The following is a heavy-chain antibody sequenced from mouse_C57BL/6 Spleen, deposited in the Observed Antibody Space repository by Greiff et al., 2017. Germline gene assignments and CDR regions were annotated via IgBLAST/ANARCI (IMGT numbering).Heavy chain of an antibody. CDR3: ARGDSNLFAY. J-gene: IGHJ3*01. CDR1: GYTFTSYW. D-gene: IGHD2-5*01. V-gene: IGHV1-55*01. Sequence: VQLQQPGAELVQPGASVKMSCKASGYTFTSYWITWVKQRPGQGLEWIGDIYPGSGSTNYNEKFKSKATLTVDKSYSTAYMQLSSLTSEDSAVYYCARGDSNLFAYWGQGTLVTVSA. CDR2: IYPGSGST.